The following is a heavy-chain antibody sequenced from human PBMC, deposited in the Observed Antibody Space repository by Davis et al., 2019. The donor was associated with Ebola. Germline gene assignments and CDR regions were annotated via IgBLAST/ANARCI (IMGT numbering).Heavy chain of an antibody. CDR2: ISAYNGNT. Sequence: ASVKVSCKASGYTFTSYGISWVRQAPGQGLEWMGWISAYNGNTNYAQKFQGRVTITADKSTSTAYMELSSLRSEDTAVYYCAREVTVTTNYFDYWGQGTLVTVSS. V-gene: IGHV1-18*01. J-gene: IGHJ4*02. D-gene: IGHD4-17*01. CDR1: GYTFTSYG. CDR3: AREVTVTTNYFDY.